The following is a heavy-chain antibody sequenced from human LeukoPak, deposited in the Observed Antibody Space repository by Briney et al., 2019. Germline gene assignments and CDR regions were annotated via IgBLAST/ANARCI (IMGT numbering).Heavy chain of an antibody. J-gene: IGHJ4*02. CDR1: GFTFSSYW. D-gene: IGHD3-10*01. Sequence: GGSLRLSCAASGFTFSSYWMSWVRQAPGKGLEWVANIKQDGSEKYYVDSVKGRFTISRDNAKNSLYLQMNSLRAEDAAVYYCARDRVTMVRGVNYYFDYWGQGTLVTVSS. CDR3: ARDRVTMVRGVNYYFDY. CDR2: IKQDGSEK. V-gene: IGHV3-7*05.